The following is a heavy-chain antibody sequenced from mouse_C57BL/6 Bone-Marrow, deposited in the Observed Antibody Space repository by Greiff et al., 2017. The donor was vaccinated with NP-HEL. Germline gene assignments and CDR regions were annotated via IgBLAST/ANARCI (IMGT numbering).Heavy chain of an antibody. CDR1: GFTFSDYG. J-gene: IGHJ2*01. CDR3: ATPYGNYVGFDY. V-gene: IGHV5-17*01. CDR2: ISSGSSTI. D-gene: IGHD2-1*01. Sequence: EVKVVESGGGLVKPGGSLKLSCAASGFTFSDYGMHWVRQAPEKGLEWVAYISSGSSTIYYADTVKGRFTISRDNAKNTLFLQMTSLRSEDTAMYYYATPYGNYVGFDYWGQGTTLTVSS.